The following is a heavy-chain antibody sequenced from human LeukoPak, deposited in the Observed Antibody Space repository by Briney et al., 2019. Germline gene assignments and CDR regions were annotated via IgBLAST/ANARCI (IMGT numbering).Heavy chain of an antibody. CDR2: ISSSGSTI. CDR1: GFTFSSYE. Sequence: GGSLRLSCAASGFTFSSYEMNWVRQAPGKGLEWVSYISSSGSTIYYADSVKGRFTISRDNSKNTLYLQMNSLRAEDTAVYYCARGIKQPVYFDYWGQGTLVTVSS. CDR3: ARGIKQPVYFDY. V-gene: IGHV3-48*03. D-gene: IGHD6-6*01. J-gene: IGHJ4*02.